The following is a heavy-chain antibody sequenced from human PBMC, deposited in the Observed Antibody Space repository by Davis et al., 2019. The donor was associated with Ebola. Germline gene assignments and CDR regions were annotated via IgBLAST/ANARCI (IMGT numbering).Heavy chain of an antibody. CDR2: INHSGST. CDR1: GGSFSGYY. CDR3: ARWSSGWSPYYYYGMDV. J-gene: IGHJ6*04. V-gene: IGHV4-34*01. Sequence: SETLSLTCAVYGGSFSGYYWSWIRQPPGKGLEWIGEINHSGSTNYNPSLKSRVTISVDTSKNQFSLKLSSVTAADTAVYYCARWSSGWSPYYYYGMDVWGKGTTVTVSS. D-gene: IGHD6-19*01.